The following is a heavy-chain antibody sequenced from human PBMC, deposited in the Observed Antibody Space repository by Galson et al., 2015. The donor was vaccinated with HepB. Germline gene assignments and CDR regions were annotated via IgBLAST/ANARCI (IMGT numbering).Heavy chain of an antibody. D-gene: IGHD3-10*01. Sequence: SLRLSCAASGFTFSRYAMSWVRQAPGKGLEWVSAISGSGGSTYYADSVKGRFTISRDNSKNTLYLQMNSLRAEDTAVYYCAKVVMSGFREPFDYWGQGTLVTVSS. V-gene: IGHV3-23*01. CDR2: ISGSGGST. J-gene: IGHJ4*02. CDR1: GFTFSRYA. CDR3: AKVVMSGFREPFDY.